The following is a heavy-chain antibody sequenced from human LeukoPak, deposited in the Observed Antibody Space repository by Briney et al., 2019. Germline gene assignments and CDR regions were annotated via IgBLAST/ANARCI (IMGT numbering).Heavy chain of an antibody. Sequence: ASVKVSCKASGYTFTGYYMHWVRQAPGQGLEWMGWINPNSGGTKYAQKIQGRVTMTRDTSISTAYMELSRLRSDDTAVYYCARISDYGGNSIDYWGQGTLVTVSS. CDR3: ARISDYGGNSIDY. CDR1: GYTFTGYY. D-gene: IGHD4-17*01. CDR2: INPNSGGT. J-gene: IGHJ4*02. V-gene: IGHV1-2*02.